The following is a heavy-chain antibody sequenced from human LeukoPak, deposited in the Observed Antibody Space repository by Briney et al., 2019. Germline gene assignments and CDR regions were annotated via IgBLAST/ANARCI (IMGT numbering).Heavy chain of an antibody. D-gene: IGHD2-2*01. J-gene: IGHJ6*02. V-gene: IGHV3-66*01. CDR3: AREQVVVGRGYYGMDV. Sequence: GGSLRLSCAASGFTVSNNYMNWVRQAPGKGLEWVSVMYSGGSTFYGDSVKGRFTISRDNSMNTLYLQMNSPRVDDTAVYYCAREQVVVGRGYYGMDVWGQGTTVTVSS. CDR1: GFTVSNNY. CDR2: MYSGGST.